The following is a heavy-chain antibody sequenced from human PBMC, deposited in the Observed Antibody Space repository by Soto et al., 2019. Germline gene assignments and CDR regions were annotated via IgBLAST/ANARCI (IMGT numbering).Heavy chain of an antibody. V-gene: IGHV4-30-2*01. Sequence: SETLSLTCAVSGGSISSGGYSWSWIGQPPGKGLEWIGYIYHSGSTYYSPSLKSRVTRSVDRSKNEFSLKLSSVTAADTAVYYCARGPPLAYWGQGTLVTVSS. CDR1: GGSISSGGYS. J-gene: IGHJ4*02. CDR3: ARGPPLAY. CDR2: IYHSGST.